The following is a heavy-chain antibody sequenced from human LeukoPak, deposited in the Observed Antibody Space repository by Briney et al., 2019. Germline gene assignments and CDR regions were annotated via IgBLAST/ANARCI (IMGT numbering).Heavy chain of an antibody. CDR1: GYSFTNYW. CDR2: IDPSDSYT. CDR3: ATGASKVTTDFANY. Sequence: RESLKISCKGSGYSFTNYWISGARQMPGKGLDWMGRIDPSDSYTKYSPSFEGHVTISVDKSISTAFLQWNSLKASDSAMYYCATGASKVTTDFANYWGQGTQVAVSS. D-gene: IGHD4-17*01. V-gene: IGHV5-10-1*01. J-gene: IGHJ4*02.